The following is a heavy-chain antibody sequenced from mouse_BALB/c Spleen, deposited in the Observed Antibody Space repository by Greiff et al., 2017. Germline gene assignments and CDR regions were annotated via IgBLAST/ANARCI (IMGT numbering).Heavy chain of an antibody. CDR3: ARRLRGLNYFDY. D-gene: IGHD2-4*01. J-gene: IGHJ2*01. V-gene: IGHV5-9-4*01. CDR1: GFTFSSYA. Sequence: EVQRVESGGGLVKPGGSLKLSCAASGFTFSSYAMSWVRQSPEKRLEWVAEISSGGSYTYYPDTVTGRFTISRDNAKNTLYLEMSSLRSEDTAMYYCARRLRGLNYFDYWGQGTTLTVSS. CDR2: ISSGGSYT.